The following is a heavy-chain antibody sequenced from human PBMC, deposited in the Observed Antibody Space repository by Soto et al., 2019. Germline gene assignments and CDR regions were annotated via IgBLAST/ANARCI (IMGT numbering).Heavy chain of an antibody. CDR2: ISYDGSNK. D-gene: IGHD6-19*01. CDR3: AKDRRGGYSSGSGYFQH. V-gene: IGHV3-30*18. Sequence: GGSLRLSCAASGFTFSSYGMHWVRQAPGKGLEWVAVISYDGSNKYYADSVKGRFTISRDNSKISLYLQMNSLRAEDTAVYYCAKDRRGGYSSGSGYFQHWGQGTLITVSS. CDR1: GFTFSSYG. J-gene: IGHJ1*01.